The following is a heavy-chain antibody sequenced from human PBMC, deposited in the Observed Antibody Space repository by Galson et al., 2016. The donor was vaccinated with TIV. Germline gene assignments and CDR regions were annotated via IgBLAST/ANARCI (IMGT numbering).Heavy chain of an antibody. CDR3: ARVSGENYFDF. D-gene: IGHD3-3*01. V-gene: IGHV1-69*05. CDR1: GGTFDNYA. J-gene: IGHJ4*02. CDR2: ILPISATT. Sequence: SVKVSCKASGGTFDNYAINWVRQAPGQGLEWMGGILPISATTNYAQKFQDRVTITTDEFTSTVYLELSSLRSGDTAVYFCARVSGENYFDFWGQGILVTVSS.